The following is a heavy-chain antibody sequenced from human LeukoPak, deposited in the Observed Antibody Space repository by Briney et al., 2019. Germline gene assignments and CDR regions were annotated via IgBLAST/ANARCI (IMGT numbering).Heavy chain of an antibody. Sequence: GGSLRLSCAASGFTFSSYWMSWVRQAPGKGLEWVANIKQDGSEKYYVDSVKGRFTISRDNAKNSLYLQMNSLRAEDTAVYYCARDLVPDFFDATGAFDIWGQGTMVTVSS. D-gene: IGHD2-2*01. CDR3: ARDLVPDFFDATGAFDI. V-gene: IGHV3-7*01. CDR2: IKQDGSEK. CDR1: GFTFSSYW. J-gene: IGHJ3*02.